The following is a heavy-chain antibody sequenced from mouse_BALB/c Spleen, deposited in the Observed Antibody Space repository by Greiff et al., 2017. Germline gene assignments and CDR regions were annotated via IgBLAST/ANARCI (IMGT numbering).Heavy chain of an antibody. V-gene: IGHV5-12-2*01. J-gene: IGHJ2*01. CDR2: ISNGGGST. CDR3: ARQGGFFDY. Sequence: EVQGVESGGGLVKPGGSLKLSCAASGFTFSSYTMSWVRQTPEKRLEWVAYISNGGGSTYYPDTVKGRFTISRDNAKNTLYLQMSSLKSEDTAMYYCARQGGFFDYWGQGTTLTVSS. CDR1: GFTFSSYT.